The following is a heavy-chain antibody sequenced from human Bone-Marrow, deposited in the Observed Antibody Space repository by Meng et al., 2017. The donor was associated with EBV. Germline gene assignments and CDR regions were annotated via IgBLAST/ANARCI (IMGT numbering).Heavy chain of an antibody. Sequence: VQLVESGAEVKKSGSSVKVSCTGSGGSFSRYGVVWVRQAPGLGLEWVGGTIPLFGPAKFARKFQGRVTVTADESTNTAYMELSSLTSEDTAVYFCARPDDYNFKGFYHWGQGTLVTVSS. CDR1: GGSFSRYG. J-gene: IGHJ4*02. D-gene: IGHD5-24*01. V-gene: IGHV1-69*01. CDR3: ARPDDYNFKGFYH. CDR2: TIPLFGPA.